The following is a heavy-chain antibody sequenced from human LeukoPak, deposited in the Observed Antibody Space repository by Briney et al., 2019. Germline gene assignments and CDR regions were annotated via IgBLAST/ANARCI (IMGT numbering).Heavy chain of an antibody. CDR3: ARRETGRSYYFDY. V-gene: IGHV4-31*03. D-gene: IGHD1-1*01. CDR2: IYYSGST. Sequence: PSQTLSLTCTVSGGSISSGGYYWSWIRQHPGKGLEWIGYIYYSGSTYYNPSLKSRVTISVDTSKNQFSLKLSSVTAADTAVYYCARRETGRSYYFDYWGQGTLVTVSS. J-gene: IGHJ4*02. CDR1: GGSISSGGYY.